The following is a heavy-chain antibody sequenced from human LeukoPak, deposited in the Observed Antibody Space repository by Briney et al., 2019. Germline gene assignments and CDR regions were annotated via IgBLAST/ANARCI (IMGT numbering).Heavy chain of an antibody. CDR2: ISGNGRDT. CDR3: ARAAAVCSSTSCYGHY. V-gene: IGHV3-23*01. J-gene: IGHJ4*02. D-gene: IGHD2-2*01. Sequence: GGSLRLSCAASGFTFDDYAMHWVRQAPGKGLEWVSYISGNGRDTYYTDSVKGRFIISRDNSKNTLYLQMHSPRVEDTAIYYCARAAAVCSSTSCYGHYWGQGTLVTVSS. CDR1: GFTFDDYA.